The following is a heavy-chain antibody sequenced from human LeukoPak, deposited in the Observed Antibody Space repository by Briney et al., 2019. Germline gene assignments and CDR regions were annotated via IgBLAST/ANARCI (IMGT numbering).Heavy chain of an antibody. V-gene: IGHV1-24*01. Sequence: ASVKLSCTVSGYTLTELSMHWVRQAPGKGLEWMGGFDPEDGETIYAQKFQGRVTMTEDTSTDTAYMELSSLRFEDTAVYYCATESYSGRYLYAFDIWGQGTMVTVSS. J-gene: IGHJ3*02. CDR2: FDPEDGET. CDR1: GYTLTELS. CDR3: ATESYSGRYLYAFDI. D-gene: IGHD1-26*01.